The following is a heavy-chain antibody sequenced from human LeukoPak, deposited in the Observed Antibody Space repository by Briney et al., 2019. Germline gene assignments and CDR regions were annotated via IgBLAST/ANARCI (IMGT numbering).Heavy chain of an antibody. J-gene: IGHJ4*02. V-gene: IGHV3-23*01. CDR3: AKTAAGPIPTPVDY. Sequence: LPGGSLRLSCAASGFTFSSYAMSWVRQAPGKGLEWVSAISGSGGSTYYADSVKGRFTISRDNSKNTLHLQMNSLRAEDTAVYYCAKTAAGPIPTPVDYWGQGTLVTVSS. CDR1: GFTFSSYA. CDR2: ISGSGGST. D-gene: IGHD6-13*01.